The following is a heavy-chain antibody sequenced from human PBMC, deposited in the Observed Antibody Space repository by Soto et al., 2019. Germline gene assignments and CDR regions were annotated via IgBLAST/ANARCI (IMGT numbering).Heavy chain of an antibody. CDR3: VRVAY. J-gene: IGHJ4*02. Sequence: PXVSLRLSCTASGFTFSRYSMNWVRQAPGKGLEWVASISSASNDITYADSVKGRFIISRDNAKNSLFLQMNDLRPEDTALYYCVRVAYWGQGTLVTVSS. CDR2: ISSASNDI. V-gene: IGHV3-21*06. CDR1: GFTFSRYS.